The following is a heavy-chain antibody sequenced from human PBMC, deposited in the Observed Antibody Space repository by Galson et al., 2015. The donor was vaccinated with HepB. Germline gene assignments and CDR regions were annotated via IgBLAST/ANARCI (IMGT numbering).Heavy chain of an antibody. J-gene: IGHJ6*03. CDR3: ARAGEQDYYYMDV. D-gene: IGHD4-17*01. CDR2: ISSSSSYI. CDR1: GFTFSSYS. Sequence: SLRLSCAASGFTFSSYSMNWVRQAPGKGLEWVSSISSSSSYIYYADSVKGRFTISRDNAKNSLYLQMNSLRAEDTAVYYCARAGEQDYYYMDVWGKGTTVTVSS. V-gene: IGHV3-21*01.